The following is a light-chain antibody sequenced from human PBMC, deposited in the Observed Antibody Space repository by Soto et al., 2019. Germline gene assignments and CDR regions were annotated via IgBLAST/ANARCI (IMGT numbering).Light chain of an antibody. CDR2: GAS. CDR1: QSVSSN. J-gene: IGKJ4*01. CDR3: QKYGSSPLS. Sequence: EIVMTQSRATLSVSPVERATLYYMASQSVSSNLAWYQQTPGQAPRLLIYGASSSATGIPDRFSGSGSGTDFTLTISRLEPEDFAVYYCQKYGSSPLSCGGGSKGAIK. V-gene: IGKV3-20*01.